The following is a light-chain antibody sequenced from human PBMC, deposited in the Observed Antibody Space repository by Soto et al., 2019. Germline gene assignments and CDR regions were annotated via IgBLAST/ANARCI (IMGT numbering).Light chain of an antibody. CDR1: QGIGDT. J-gene: IGKJ4*01. V-gene: IGKV3-15*01. CDR2: DTC. CDR3: QRYNNWPLT. Sequence: EVVITQSPATPSLPPGSGATIHCTDSQGIGDTLAWYQHKPGQAPRLLIYDTCTRATGVPARFSGSRSGTEFTLTINSLQSEDFAVYYCQRYNNWPLTFGGGTKVDIK.